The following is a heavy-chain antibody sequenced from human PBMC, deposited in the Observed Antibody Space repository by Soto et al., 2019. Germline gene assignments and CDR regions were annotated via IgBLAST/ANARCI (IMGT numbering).Heavy chain of an antibody. V-gene: IGHV4-30-2*01. Sequence: SETLSLTCAVSGGSISSGCYFWSWIRQPPGKGLEWIGYIYHSGSTYYNPSLKSRVTISVDTSKNQFSLKLSSVTAADTAVYYCARAPVGSYRDVNFFDYWGQGTPVTVSS. CDR3: ARAPVGSYRDVNFFDY. J-gene: IGHJ4*02. CDR1: GGSISSGCYF. D-gene: IGHD1-26*01. CDR2: IYHSGST.